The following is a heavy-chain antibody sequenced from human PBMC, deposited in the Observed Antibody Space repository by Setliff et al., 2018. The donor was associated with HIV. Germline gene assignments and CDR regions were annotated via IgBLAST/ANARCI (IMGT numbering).Heavy chain of an antibody. CDR1: GGSFSGYH. V-gene: IGHV4-34*01. D-gene: IGHD3-3*01. Sequence: SETLSLTCAVYGGSFSGYHWSWIRQPPGKGLEWIGEINHTGSSNYNPSLKSRVIILLDPSKNQFSLRLSSVTAADTAVYYCARLIGRSGVVVRPNGHAVDVWGQGTMVTVSS. CDR2: INHTGSS. CDR3: ARLIGRSGVVVRPNGHAVDV. J-gene: IGHJ3*01.